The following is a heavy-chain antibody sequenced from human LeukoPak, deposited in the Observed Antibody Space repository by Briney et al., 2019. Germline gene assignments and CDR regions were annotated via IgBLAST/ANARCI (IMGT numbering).Heavy chain of an antibody. Sequence: SETLSLTCTVSGGSISSYDWSWIRQPAGKGLEWIGRIYSSGSTNYNPSLKSRLTMSVDTSKNQFSLQVRSVTAADTAVYYCAREGTGTAMGYYFDHWGQGTLVTVSA. CDR3: AREGTGTAMGYYFDH. CDR1: GGSISSYD. CDR2: IYSSGST. D-gene: IGHD5-18*01. V-gene: IGHV4-4*07. J-gene: IGHJ4*02.